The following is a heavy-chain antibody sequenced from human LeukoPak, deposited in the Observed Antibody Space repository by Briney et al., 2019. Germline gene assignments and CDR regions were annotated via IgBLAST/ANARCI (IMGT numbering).Heavy chain of an antibody. V-gene: IGHV3-74*01. Sequence: AGSLTLSCAASGFTFSNYWMHWVRQAPGKGLVWVSRINSDGINTSYADSVKGRFTLSRDNAKNTLNLQMNSLRAEDTAVYYCARDLGQYYDTSDNWFDPWGQGTLVTVSS. CDR1: GFTFSNYW. D-gene: IGHD3-22*01. CDR2: INSDGINT. J-gene: IGHJ5*02. CDR3: ARDLGQYYDTSDNWFDP.